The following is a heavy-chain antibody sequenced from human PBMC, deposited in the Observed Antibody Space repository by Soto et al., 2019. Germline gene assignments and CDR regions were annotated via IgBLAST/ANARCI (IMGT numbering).Heavy chain of an antibody. CDR1: GYTFTSYG. D-gene: IGHD2-2*01. V-gene: IGHV1-18*04. Sequence: GASVKVSCKASGYTFTSYGISWVRQAPGQGLEWMGWISAYNGNTNYAQKLQGRVTMTTDTSTSTAYMELRSLRSDDTAVYCCARIVVPAAIDWFDPWGQGTRVTVSS. CDR3: ARIVVPAAIDWFDP. J-gene: IGHJ5*02. CDR2: ISAYNGNT.